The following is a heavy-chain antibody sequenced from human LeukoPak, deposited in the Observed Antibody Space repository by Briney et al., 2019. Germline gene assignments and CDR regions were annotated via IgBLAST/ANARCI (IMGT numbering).Heavy chain of an antibody. CDR2: ISAYNGNT. CDR1: GYTFTSYG. V-gene: IGHV1-18*01. J-gene: IGHJ4*02. CDR3: ARDLSSPPGYAFDY. D-gene: IGHD5-12*01. Sequence: ASVKVSCKPSGYTFTSYGISWVRQAPGQALEWMGWISAYNGNTNYAQKLQGRVTMTTDTSTSTAYMELRSLRSDDTAVYYCARDLSSPPGYAFDYWGQGTLVTVSS.